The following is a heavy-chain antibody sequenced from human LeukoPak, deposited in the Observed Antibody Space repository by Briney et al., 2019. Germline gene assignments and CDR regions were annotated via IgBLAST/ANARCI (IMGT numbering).Heavy chain of an antibody. V-gene: IGHV1-2*04. CDR3: ARARITMVRRVFPHTNWFDP. Sequence: ASVKVSCKASGYTFTGYYMHWVRQAPGQGLEWMGWINPNSGGTNYAQKFQGWVTMTRDTSISTAYMELSRLRSDDTAVYYCARARITMVRRVFPHTNWFDPWGQGTLVTVSS. CDR1: GYTFTGYY. D-gene: IGHD3-10*01. J-gene: IGHJ5*02. CDR2: INPNSGGT.